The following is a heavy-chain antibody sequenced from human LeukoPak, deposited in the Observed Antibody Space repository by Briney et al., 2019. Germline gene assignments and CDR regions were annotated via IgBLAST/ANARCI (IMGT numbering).Heavy chain of an antibody. Sequence: GGSLRLSCAASGFTFRSYAMHWVRQAPGKGLEWVAVISYDAINKYYADSVKGRFTISRDNSKNTLYLQMNSLRAEDTAVYYCARGAYVGNYFDYWGQGTLVTVSS. CDR1: GFTFRSYA. J-gene: IGHJ4*02. D-gene: IGHD4-23*01. CDR3: ARGAYVGNYFDY. V-gene: IGHV3-30*03. CDR2: ISYDAINK.